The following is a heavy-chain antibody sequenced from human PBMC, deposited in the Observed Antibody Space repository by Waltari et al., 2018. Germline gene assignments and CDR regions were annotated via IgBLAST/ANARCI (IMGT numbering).Heavy chain of an antibody. V-gene: IGHV4-30-4*08. CDR1: GGSISSGAYS. CDR3: ARVPYGDYRGDWFDP. CDR2: IYYSGST. Sequence: QVQLQESGPGLVKPSQTLSLTCTVSGGSISSGAYSWSWLRQPPGKGLEWIGYIYYSGSTYYTPSLKSRVTISVDTSKNQFSLKLSSVTAADTAVYYCARVPYGDYRGDWFDPWGQGTLVTVSS. J-gene: IGHJ5*02. D-gene: IGHD4-17*01.